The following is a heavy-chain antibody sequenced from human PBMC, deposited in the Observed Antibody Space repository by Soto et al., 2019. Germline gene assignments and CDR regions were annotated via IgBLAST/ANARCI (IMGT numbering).Heavy chain of an antibody. CDR2: ISAYNGNT. D-gene: IGHD3-3*01. CDR3: ARESGPYYDFWSGYYPRVGEDYYYYGMDV. V-gene: IGHV1-18*04. CDR1: GYTFTSYG. J-gene: IGHJ6*02. Sequence: ASVKVSCKASGYTFTSYGISWVRQAPGQGLEWMVWISAYNGNTNYAQKLQGRVTMTTDTSTSTAYMELRSLRSDDTAVYYCARESGPYYDFWSGYYPRVGEDYYYYGMDVWGQGTTVTVSS.